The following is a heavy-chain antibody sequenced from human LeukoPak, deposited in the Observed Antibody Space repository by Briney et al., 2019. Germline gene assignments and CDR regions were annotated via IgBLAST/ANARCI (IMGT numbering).Heavy chain of an antibody. V-gene: IGHV3-23*01. CDR3: VGVRYSYGFSDY. CDR2: ISASGSAT. CDR1: GFTFSSYG. J-gene: IGHJ4*02. D-gene: IGHD5-18*01. Sequence: GRSLRLSCAASGFTFSSYGMHWVRQAPGKGLEWVAAISASGSATSYADSVKGRFTISRDNSKNTLYLQINSLRAEDTAVYFCVGVRYSYGFSDYWGQGTLVTVSS.